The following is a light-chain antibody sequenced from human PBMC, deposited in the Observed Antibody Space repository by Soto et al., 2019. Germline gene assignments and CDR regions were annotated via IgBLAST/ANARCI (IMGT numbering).Light chain of an antibody. CDR2: DDT. CDR1: SSNIGDND. Sequence: QSVLSQPPSVSAAPGQRVTISCSGKSSNIGDNDVAWFRHPPGTAPELFIYDDTKRPSDIPDRISGSKSGTSATLGISGLQTGDEADYYCGTWDSSLRAVVFGGGTKLTVL. J-gene: IGLJ3*02. V-gene: IGLV1-51*01. CDR3: GTWDSSLRAVV.